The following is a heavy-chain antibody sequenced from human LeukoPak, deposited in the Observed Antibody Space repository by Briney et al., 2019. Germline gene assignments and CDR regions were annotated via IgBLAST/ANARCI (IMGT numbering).Heavy chain of an antibody. CDR3: ARGGPGVFAY. D-gene: IGHD3-10*01. V-gene: IGHV3-30-3*01. CDR2: ISYDGSNK. Sequence: GGSLRLSCAAPGFTFSSYAMHWVRQAPGKGLEWVAVISYDGSNKYYADSVKGRFTISRDNSKNTLYLQMNSLRAEDTAVYFCARGGPGVFAYWGQGTLVTVSS. J-gene: IGHJ4*02. CDR1: GFTFSSYA.